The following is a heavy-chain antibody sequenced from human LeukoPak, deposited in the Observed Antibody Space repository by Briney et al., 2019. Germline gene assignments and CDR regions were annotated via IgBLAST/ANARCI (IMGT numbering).Heavy chain of an antibody. V-gene: IGHV1-3*01. CDR2: INAGNGNT. CDR3: ARDQGEYQLLYYFDY. Sequence: GASVKVSCKASGYTFTSYAMHWVRQAPGQRLEWMGWINAGNGNTKYSQKFQGRVTITRDTSASTAYMELSSLRSEDTAVYYCARDQGEYQLLYYFDYWGQGTLVTVSS. J-gene: IGHJ4*02. CDR1: GYTFTSYA. D-gene: IGHD2-2*01.